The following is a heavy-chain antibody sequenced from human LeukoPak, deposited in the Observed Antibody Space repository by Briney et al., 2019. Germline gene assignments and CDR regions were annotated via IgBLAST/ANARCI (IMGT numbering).Heavy chain of an antibody. J-gene: IGHJ6*02. V-gene: IGHV3-15*01. CDR2: IKSKTDGGTT. CDR1: GLTFSNAW. Sequence: KPGGSLRLSCAASGLTFSNAWMSWVRQAPGKGLEWVGRIKSKTDGGTTDYTAPVKGRFTISRDDSKNTLYLQMNSLKTEDTAVYYCTTGPFDYYGSASYLANGMDVWGQGTTVTVSS. CDR3: TTGPFDYYGSASYLANGMDV. D-gene: IGHD3-10*01.